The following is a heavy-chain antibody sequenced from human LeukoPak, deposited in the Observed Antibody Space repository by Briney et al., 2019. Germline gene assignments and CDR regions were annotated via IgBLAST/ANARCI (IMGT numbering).Heavy chain of an antibody. CDR2: IIPILGIA. J-gene: IGHJ4*02. V-gene: IGHV1-69*04. Sequence: ASVKVSCKASGGTFSSYAISWVRQAPGQGLEWMGRIIPILGIANYAQKFQGRVTITADKSTSTAYMELSSLRSEDTAVYYCAGGQRQWLAFGYWGQGTLVTVSS. D-gene: IGHD6-19*01. CDR3: AGGQRQWLAFGY. CDR1: GGTFSSYA.